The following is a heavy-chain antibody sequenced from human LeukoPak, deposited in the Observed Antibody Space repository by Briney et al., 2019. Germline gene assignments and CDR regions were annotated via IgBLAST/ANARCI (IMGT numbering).Heavy chain of an antibody. CDR1: GGTFSSYA. Sequence: SVKVSCKASGGTFSSYAISWVRQAPGQGLEWMGGITPIFGTANYAQKFQGRVTITADESTSTAYMELSSLRSEDTAVYYCARASLAYCGGDCYIAGAFDIWGQGTMVTVSS. J-gene: IGHJ3*02. V-gene: IGHV1-69*13. CDR2: ITPIFGTA. D-gene: IGHD2-21*01. CDR3: ARASLAYCGGDCYIAGAFDI.